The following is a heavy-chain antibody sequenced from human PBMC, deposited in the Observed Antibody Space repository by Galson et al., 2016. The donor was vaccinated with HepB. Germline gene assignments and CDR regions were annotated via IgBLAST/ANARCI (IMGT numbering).Heavy chain of an antibody. CDR1: GFTFNTYA. V-gene: IGHV3-23*01. Sequence: SLRLSCAASGFTFNTYAMSWVRQAPGKGPEWVSAMTGNGGTTYYTDSVKGRFTISRDNSKNTLYLQMNSLRVDDPAVYYCAKRDYSDSDGYFPLFDRWGQGTLVTVSS. J-gene: IGHJ4*02. CDR3: AKRDYSDSDGYFPLFDR. CDR2: MTGNGGTT. D-gene: IGHD3-22*01.